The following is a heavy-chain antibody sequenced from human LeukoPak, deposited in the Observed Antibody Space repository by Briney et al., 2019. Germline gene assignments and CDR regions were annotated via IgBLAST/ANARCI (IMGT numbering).Heavy chain of an antibody. D-gene: IGHD3-9*01. CDR2: ISSSSSYI. Sequence: PGGSLRLSCAASGFTFSSYTMNWVRQAPGKGLEWVSSISSSSSYIYYADSVKGRFTISRDNAKNSLYLQMNSLRAEDTAVYYRARDTYDILTGYYKWAFDIWGQGTMVTVSS. CDR3: ARDTYDILTGYYKWAFDI. CDR1: GFTFSSYT. V-gene: IGHV3-21*06. J-gene: IGHJ3*02.